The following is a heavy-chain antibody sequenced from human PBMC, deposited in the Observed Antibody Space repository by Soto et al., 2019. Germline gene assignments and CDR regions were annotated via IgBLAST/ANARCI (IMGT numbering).Heavy chain of an antibody. J-gene: IGHJ4*02. CDR3: ARTPADDTAMMSNDY. Sequence: PGGSLRLSCAGSGFTFSKYAMTWVRQAPGKGLEWVSYISSSSSYTNYADSVKGRFTISRDNAKNSLYLQMNSLRAEDTAVYYCARTPADDTAMMSNDYWGQGTLVTVSS. V-gene: IGHV3-11*06. D-gene: IGHD5-18*01. CDR1: GFTFSKYA. CDR2: ISSSSSYT.